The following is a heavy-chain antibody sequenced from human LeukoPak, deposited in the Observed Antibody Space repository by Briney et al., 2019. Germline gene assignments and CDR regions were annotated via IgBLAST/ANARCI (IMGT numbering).Heavy chain of an antibody. Sequence: GGSLRLSCAASGFTFRSYWMHWVRQAPGKGLVWVSRISPDGTSKSYADSVKGRFTISRDNAKNTLSLQMNSLRAEDTGLYYFARADGSHYGLKDYWGQGTLVTVFS. CDR2: ISPDGTSK. D-gene: IGHD1-26*01. V-gene: IGHV3-74*01. CDR1: GFTFRSYW. J-gene: IGHJ4*02. CDR3: ARADGSHYGLKDY.